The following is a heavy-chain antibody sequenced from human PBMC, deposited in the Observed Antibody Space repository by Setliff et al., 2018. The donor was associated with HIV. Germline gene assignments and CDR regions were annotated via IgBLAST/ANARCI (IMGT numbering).Heavy chain of an antibody. CDR1: GGSISSTSYY. CDR2: IYTTGST. V-gene: IGHV4-61*05. Sequence: PSETLSLTCTVSGGSISSTSYYWSWVRQPPGKGLEWIGYIYTTGSTNYNPSLKSRVTMSVDTSKNQFSLRLTSVPAADTAVYFCARLRITMIMMLNYFDYWGQGTLVTVSS. D-gene: IGHD3-22*01. J-gene: IGHJ4*02. CDR3: ARLRITMIMMLNYFDY.